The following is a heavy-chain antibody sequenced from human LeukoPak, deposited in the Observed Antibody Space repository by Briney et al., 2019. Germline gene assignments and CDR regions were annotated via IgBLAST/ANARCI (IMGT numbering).Heavy chain of an antibody. J-gene: IGHJ4*02. CDR2: ITASGTAM. CDR1: GFTFSSYS. Sequence: GGSLRLSCAASGFTFSSYSMNWVCQAPGKGLEWVSHITASGTAMFYADSVKGRFTISRDNAKNSLYLQMNSLRDEDTAVYYCASSGSYRFDYWGQGTLVTVSS. D-gene: IGHD1-26*01. CDR3: ASSGSYRFDY. V-gene: IGHV3-48*02.